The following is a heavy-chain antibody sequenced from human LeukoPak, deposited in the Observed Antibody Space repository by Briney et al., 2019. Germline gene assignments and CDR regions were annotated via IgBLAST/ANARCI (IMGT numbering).Heavy chain of an antibody. CDR2: ISWNGGST. D-gene: IGHD1-26*01. J-gene: IGHJ4*02. V-gene: IGHV3-20*04. CDR1: GFNFDDYG. Sequence: GGSLRLSCAASGFNFDDYGMTWVRHAPGEGLEWVSGISWNGGSTGYVDSVKGRFTISRDNANNSLYLQMNSLRGEDTALYYCARGSGSYSTYFDFWGQGTLVTVSS. CDR3: ARGSGSYSTYFDF.